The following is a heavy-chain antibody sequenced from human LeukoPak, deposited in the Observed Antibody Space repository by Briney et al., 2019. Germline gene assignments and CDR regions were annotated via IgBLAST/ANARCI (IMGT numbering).Heavy chain of an antibody. D-gene: IGHD2-2*01. CDR1: GGTFSSYA. CDR3: AIPPVVVPAGWSLPDAFDI. V-gene: IGHV1-69*13. Sequence: SVKVSCKASGGTFSSYAISWVRQAPGQGLEWMGGIIPIFGTANYAQKFQGRVTITADESTSTAYMELSSPRSKDTAVYYCAIPPVVVPAGWSLPDAFDIWGQGTMVTVSS. CDR2: IIPIFGTA. J-gene: IGHJ3*02.